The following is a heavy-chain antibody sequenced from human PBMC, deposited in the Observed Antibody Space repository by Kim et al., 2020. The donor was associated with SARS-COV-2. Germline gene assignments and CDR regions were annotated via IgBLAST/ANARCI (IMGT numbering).Heavy chain of an antibody. J-gene: IGHJ5*02. V-gene: IGHV4-59*01. CDR3: ARDVSGSYLSWFDP. Sequence: NPSLKKRFTISVDTSKNQFSRKLSSVTAADTGVYYCARDVSGSYLSWFDPWGQGTLVTVSS. D-gene: IGHD1-26*01.